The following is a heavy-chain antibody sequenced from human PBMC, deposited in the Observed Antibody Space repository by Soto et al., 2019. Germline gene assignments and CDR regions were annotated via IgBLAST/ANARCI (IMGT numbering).Heavy chain of an antibody. CDR3: AIDLFDN. V-gene: IGHV3-48*03. CDR2: ITSSGDRA. J-gene: IGHJ4*02. CDR1: GFTFSYYE. Sequence: EVQLVESGGGLAQPGGSLRLSCVASGFTFSYYEMNWVRQAPGKGLEWISYITSSGDRAQYADSVKGRFTISRDNTKNLLYLQMTSLSAEDTGLYYCAIDLFDNWRQGTLVTVSS.